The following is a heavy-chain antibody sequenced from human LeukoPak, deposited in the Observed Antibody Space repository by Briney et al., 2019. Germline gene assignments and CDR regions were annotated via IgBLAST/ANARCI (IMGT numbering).Heavy chain of an antibody. Sequence: PSETLSLTCTVSGGSISSYYWSWIRQPPGKGLEWIGYIYCSGSTNYNPSLKSRVTISVDTSKNQFSLKLSSVTAADTAVYYCASSSGYSSGWYLTPNPYYFDYWGQGTLVTVSS. D-gene: IGHD6-19*01. V-gene: IGHV4-59*08. CDR3: ASSSGYSSGWYLTPNPYYFDY. CDR1: GGSISSYY. CDR2: IYCSGST. J-gene: IGHJ4*02.